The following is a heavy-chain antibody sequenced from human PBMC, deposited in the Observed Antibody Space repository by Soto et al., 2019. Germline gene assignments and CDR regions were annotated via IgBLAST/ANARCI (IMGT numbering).Heavy chain of an antibody. V-gene: IGHV1-18*01. CDR1: GYNFTSYR. CDR3: AREPRNGAYYYYYYGMDV. CDR2: NSAYNGTT. Sequence: APVPVSLKAFGYNFTSYRISWVRKAPGQGLEWMGWNSAYNGTTNYAQKLQGRVTMTTDTSTSTAYMELRRLRSDDTAVYYCAREPRNGAYYYYYYGMDVWGQGTTVTVSS. D-gene: IGHD1-1*01. J-gene: IGHJ6*01.